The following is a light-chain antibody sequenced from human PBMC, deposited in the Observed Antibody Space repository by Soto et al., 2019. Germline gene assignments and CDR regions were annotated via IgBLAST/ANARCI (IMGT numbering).Light chain of an antibody. Sequence: EIVLTQSPGTLSLSPGERATLSCRASQSVSSSYLAWYQQKPGQAPRLLIYGASSRATGIPARFSGSGSRTDFTLTISRLEPEDFAVYYCQQYGSSPFTFGPGTKVDIK. CDR3: QQYGSSPFT. CDR1: QSVSSSY. CDR2: GAS. J-gene: IGKJ3*01. V-gene: IGKV3-20*01.